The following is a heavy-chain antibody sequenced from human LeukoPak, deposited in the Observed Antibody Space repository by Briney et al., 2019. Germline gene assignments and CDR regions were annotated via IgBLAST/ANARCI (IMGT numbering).Heavy chain of an antibody. V-gene: IGHV3-49*03. J-gene: IGHJ4*02. Sequence: PGRSLRLSCTASGFTFGVYAMSWFRQAPGKGLEWVGFIRSKAYGGTTEYAASVKGRFTISRDDSKSIAYLQTNSLKTEDTAVYYCSRDREYYYDSSGYYGYWGQGTLITVSS. D-gene: IGHD3-22*01. CDR1: GFTFGVYA. CDR2: IRSKAYGGTT. CDR3: SRDREYYYDSSGYYGY.